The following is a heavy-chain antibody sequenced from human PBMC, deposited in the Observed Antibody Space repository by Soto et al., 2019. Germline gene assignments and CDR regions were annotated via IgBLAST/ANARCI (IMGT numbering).Heavy chain of an antibody. CDR2: IYYSGST. CDR3: AREEPAYCSSTSCPAWFDP. V-gene: IGHV4-31*03. Sequence: SETLSLTCTVSGASINSGGYYWSWIRQHPGKGLEWIGYIYYSGSTYYNPSLKSRVTISVDTSRNQFSLKLSSVTAADTAVYYCAREEPAYCSSTSCPAWFDPWGQGTLVTVSS. D-gene: IGHD2-2*01. CDR1: GASINSGGYY. J-gene: IGHJ5*02.